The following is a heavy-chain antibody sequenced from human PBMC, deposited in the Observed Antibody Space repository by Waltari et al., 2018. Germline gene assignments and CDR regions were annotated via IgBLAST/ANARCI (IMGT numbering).Heavy chain of an antibody. Sequence: EVQLVESGGGLVQPGGSLRLSCAASGFTFSSSWMSWVRQAPGKGLEWVANIKQDGSEKNYVDSVKGRFTISRDNAKNSLYLQMNSMRAEDTAVYYCARDSQYYDSSGSSDAFDIWGQGTMVTVSS. CDR2: IKQDGSEK. J-gene: IGHJ3*02. D-gene: IGHD3-22*01. CDR1: GFTFSSSW. V-gene: IGHV3-7*01. CDR3: ARDSQYYDSSGSSDAFDI.